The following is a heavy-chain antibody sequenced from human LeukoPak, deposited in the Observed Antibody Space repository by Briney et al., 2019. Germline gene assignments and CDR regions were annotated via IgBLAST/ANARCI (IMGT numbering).Heavy chain of an antibody. CDR2: INHSGST. CDR1: GESFSAYV. J-gene: IGHJ5*02. D-gene: IGHD6-13*01. Sequence: SETLSLTCVVYGESFSAYVWSWIRQPPGKGLEWIGEINHSGSTNYNPSLKSRVTISVDTSKNQFSLKLSSVTAADTAVYYCARGRKHLVRVRWFDPWGQGTLVTVSS. V-gene: IGHV4-34*01. CDR3: ARGRKHLVRVRWFDP.